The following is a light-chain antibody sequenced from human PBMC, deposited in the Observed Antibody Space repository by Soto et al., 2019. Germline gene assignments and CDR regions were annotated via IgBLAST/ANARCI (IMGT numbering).Light chain of an antibody. CDR2: HAS. J-gene: IGKJ2*01. CDR1: QSVSRNF. CDR3: QQYDSARRT. Sequence: ENVLTQSPGTLSLSPGERATLSCRASQSVSRNFLAWYQQKPGQAPRLLIYHASNIATGIPDRFSGSGSGTDFTLTISRLEPEDFAMYYCQQYDSARRTFGQGTNLEIK. V-gene: IGKV3-20*01.